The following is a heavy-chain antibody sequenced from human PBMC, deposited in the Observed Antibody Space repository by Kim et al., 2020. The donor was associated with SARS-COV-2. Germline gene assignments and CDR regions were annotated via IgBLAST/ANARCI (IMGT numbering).Heavy chain of an antibody. CDR3: ARDRDGYSYGSSGMDV. D-gene: IGHD5-18*01. V-gene: IGHV3-30*05. J-gene: IGHJ6*02. Sequence: VKGLLTISRDNSKNTVYLRMNSLRAEGTAVYYCARDRDGYSYGSSGMDVWGQGTTVTVSS.